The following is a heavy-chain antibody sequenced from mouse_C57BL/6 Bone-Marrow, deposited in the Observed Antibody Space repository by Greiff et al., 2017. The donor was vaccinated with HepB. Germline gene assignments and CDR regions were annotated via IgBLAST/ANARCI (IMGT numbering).Heavy chain of an antibody. D-gene: IGHD1-1*01. CDR3: ARANYGSSYVSYWYFDV. V-gene: IGHV1-50*01. CDR1: GYTFTSYW. J-gene: IGHJ1*03. Sequence: VQLQQPGAELVKPGASVKLSCKASGYTFTSYWMQWVKQRPGQGLEWIGEIDPSDSYTNYNQKFKGKATLTVDTSSSTAYMQLSSLTSEDSAVYYCARANYGSSYVSYWYFDVWGTGTTVTVSS. CDR2: IDPSDSYT.